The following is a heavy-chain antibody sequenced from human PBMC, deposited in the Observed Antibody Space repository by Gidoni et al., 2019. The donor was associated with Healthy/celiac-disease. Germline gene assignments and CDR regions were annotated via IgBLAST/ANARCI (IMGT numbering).Heavy chain of an antibody. Sequence: QVQLVQSGAEVKKPGSSVKVSCKASGGTFSSYAISWVRQAPGQGLEWRGRIIPILGIANYAQKFQGRVTITADKSTSTAYMELSSLRSEDTAVYYCARDSPYCSGGSCYLGNFDYWGQGTLVTVSS. CDR3: ARDSPYCSGGSCYLGNFDY. J-gene: IGHJ4*02. V-gene: IGHV1-69*04. D-gene: IGHD2-15*01. CDR2: IIPILGIA. CDR1: GGTFSSYA.